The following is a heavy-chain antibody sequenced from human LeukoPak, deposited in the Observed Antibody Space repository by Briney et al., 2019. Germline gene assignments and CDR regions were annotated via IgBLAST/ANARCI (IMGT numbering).Heavy chain of an antibody. CDR1: GFTLSTYD. D-gene: IGHD2-2*01. J-gene: IGHJ4*02. Sequence: GGSLRLSCAAPGFTLSTYDMHWVRQAPGGGLEWVSSLFSRSNYIYYADSVKRRFTISRDNAKNSLYLQMNSLRAEETAVYFCARDRRVGVVPPEVLDYWGQGTLVT. V-gene: IGHV3-21*01. CDR3: ARDRRVGVVPPEVLDY. CDR2: LFSRSNYI.